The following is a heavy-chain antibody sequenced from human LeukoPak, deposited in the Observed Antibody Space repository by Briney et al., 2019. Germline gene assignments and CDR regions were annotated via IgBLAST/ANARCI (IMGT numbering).Heavy chain of an antibody. Sequence: GASVKVSCKASGYTFNGYYMHWVRQAPGQGLEWMGSISSNSGGTKYAQNFQGRVTMTRDTSISTAYMELSSLRSDDTAVYYCAREGTHYYYYMDVWGKGTTVTVSS. V-gene: IGHV1-2*02. D-gene: IGHD1-7*01. J-gene: IGHJ6*03. CDR2: ISSNSGGT. CDR1: GYTFNGYY. CDR3: AREGTHYYYYMDV.